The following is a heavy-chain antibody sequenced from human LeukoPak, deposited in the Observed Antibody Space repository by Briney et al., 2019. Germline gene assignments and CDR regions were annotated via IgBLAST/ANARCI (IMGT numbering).Heavy chain of an antibody. D-gene: IGHD6-13*01. CDR1: GFSLSTSGVG. CDR2: IYWDDDK. J-gene: IGHJ4*02. V-gene: IGHV2-5*02. CDR3: TQIAAAGNLDY. Sequence: SGPTLVKPTQTLTLTCTFSGFSLSTSGVGVGWIRQPPGKALKWLALIYWDDDKRYSPSLKSRLTITKDTSKNQVVLTMTNMDPVDTATYYCTQIAAAGNLDYWGQGTLVTVSS.